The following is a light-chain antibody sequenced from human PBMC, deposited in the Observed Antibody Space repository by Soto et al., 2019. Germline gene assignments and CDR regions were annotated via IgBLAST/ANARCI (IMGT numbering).Light chain of an antibody. Sequence: QSVLTQPASVSGSPGQSITISCTGTSSDVGAYDYVSWYQQHPGKAPKLMIYEVSKRPSGVSNRFSGSKSGNTASLTISGLQAEDEADYYCNSYTSSSTWVFGGGTKLTVL. V-gene: IGLV2-14*01. J-gene: IGLJ3*02. CDR3: NSYTSSSTWV. CDR1: SSDVGAYDY. CDR2: EVS.